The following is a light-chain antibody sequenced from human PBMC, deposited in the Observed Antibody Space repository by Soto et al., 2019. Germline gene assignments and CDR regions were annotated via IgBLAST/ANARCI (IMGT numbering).Light chain of an antibody. CDR2: LGS. J-gene: IGKJ1*01. CDR3: MQDLQTPGT. Sequence: DIVMTQSPLSLPVTPEEPASISCSSSQSLLHSNGYDYLDWYLQRPGQSPQLLIYLGSNRASGVPDRFSGSGSGTDFTLNISRVEAEDVGVYYCMQDLQTPGTFGQGTKVEIK. V-gene: IGKV2-28*01. CDR1: QSLLHSNGYDY.